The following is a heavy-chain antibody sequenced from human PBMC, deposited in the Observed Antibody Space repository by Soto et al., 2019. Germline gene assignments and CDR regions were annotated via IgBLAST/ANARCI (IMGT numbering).Heavy chain of an antibody. CDR1: GYTFTSYY. CDR3: ARALSPTRDQWNSGYDFCWFDP. D-gene: IGHD5-12*01. CDR2: INPSGGST. J-gene: IGHJ5*02. Sequence: QVQLVQSGAEVKKPGASVKVSCKASGYTFTSYYMHWVRQAPGQGLEWMGIINPSGGSTSYAQKFQGRVTMTRDTSTSTVYMELSSLRSEDTAVYYCARALSPTRDQWNSGYDFCWFDPWGQGTLVTVSS. V-gene: IGHV1-46*01.